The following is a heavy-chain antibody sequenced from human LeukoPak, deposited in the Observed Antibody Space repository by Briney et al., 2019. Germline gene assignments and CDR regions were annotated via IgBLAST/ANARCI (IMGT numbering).Heavy chain of an antibody. D-gene: IGHD1-26*01. CDR2: IRYDGSNK. CDR1: GFTFSSYG. V-gene: IGHV3-30*02. CDR3: AKDLPLSGSYIDY. Sequence: GRSLRLSCAASGFTFSSYGMHWVRQAPGKGLEWVAFIRYDGSNKFYADSVKGRFTISRDNSKNTLYLQMNSLRAEDTAVYYCAKDLPLSGSYIDYWGQGTLVTVSS. J-gene: IGHJ4*02.